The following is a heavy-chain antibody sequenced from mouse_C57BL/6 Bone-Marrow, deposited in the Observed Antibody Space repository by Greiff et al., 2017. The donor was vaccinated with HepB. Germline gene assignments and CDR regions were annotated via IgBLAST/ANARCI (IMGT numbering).Heavy chain of an antibody. Sequence: EVKLMESGPGLVKPSQSLSLTCSVPGYSITSGYYWNWIRQFPGNKLEWMGYIIYDGSNNYNPTPKNRISITRATSKNQVILKLNSVTTEDTATYDYAPITTVVAPYFDYWGQGTTLTVSS. V-gene: IGHV3-6*01. J-gene: IGHJ2*01. CDR2: IIYDGSN. D-gene: IGHD1-1*01. CDR3: APITTVVAPYFDY. CDR1: GYSITSGYY.